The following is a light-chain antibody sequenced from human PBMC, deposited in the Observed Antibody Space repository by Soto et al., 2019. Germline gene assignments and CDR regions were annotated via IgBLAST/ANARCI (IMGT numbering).Light chain of an antibody. CDR3: QSYDSSLSVWV. CDR1: SSNIGAGSD. CDR2: ENT. Sequence: QPVLTQPPSVSGAPGQRVIISCTGSSSNIGAGSDVHWYQQLPGTTPKLLINENTNRPSGVPDRFSGFKSGTSASLAITGLQAEDEADYYCQSYDSSLSVWVFGGGTKLTVL. J-gene: IGLJ3*02. V-gene: IGLV1-40*01.